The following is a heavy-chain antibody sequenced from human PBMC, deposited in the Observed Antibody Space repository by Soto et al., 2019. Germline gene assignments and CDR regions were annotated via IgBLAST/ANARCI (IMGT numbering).Heavy chain of an antibody. CDR3: ARLIGNSWLDY. CDR2: IYYAGST. CDR1: GGSMTSYY. V-gene: IGHV4-59*08. D-gene: IGHD6-13*01. J-gene: IGHJ4*02. Sequence: SVTLSLTCTVSGGSMTSYYPNWIRQPPGRGLEWIGFIYYAGSTNYNPSLNSRITINVDTSKNQVSLQLDSVTPDDTAVYYCARLIGNSWLDYWGQGTLVTVSS.